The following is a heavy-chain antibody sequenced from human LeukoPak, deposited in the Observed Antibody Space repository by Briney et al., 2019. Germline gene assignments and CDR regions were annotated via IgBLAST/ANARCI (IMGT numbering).Heavy chain of an antibody. D-gene: IGHD2-2*01. J-gene: IGHJ4*02. CDR1: GYTLTELS. Sequence: ASVKVSCKVSGYTLTELSMHWVRQAPGKGLAWMGGFDPEDGETIYAQKFQGRVTMTEDTSTDTAYMELSSLRSEDTAVYYCATVSCSSTSCYEEKYYFDYWGQGTLVTVSS. V-gene: IGHV1-24*01. CDR3: ATVSCSSTSCYEEKYYFDY. CDR2: FDPEDGET.